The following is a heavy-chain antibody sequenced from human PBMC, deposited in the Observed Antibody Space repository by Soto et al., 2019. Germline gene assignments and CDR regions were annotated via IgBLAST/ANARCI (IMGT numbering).Heavy chain of an antibody. CDR3: GRDRRFGDGYKLGFDY. CDR2: ISFDGSNK. CDR1: GFTFSGYT. Sequence: QVQLVESGGDVVQPGRSLRISCAASGFTFSGYTMHWVRQAPGKGLEWVAAISFDGSNKYYADSVKDRFIISRDNSKNTVYVQMNRLRTEDTAVSYCGRDRRFGDGYKLGFDYWGQGTLVTVSS. J-gene: IGHJ4*02. V-gene: IGHV3-30*03. D-gene: IGHD3-10*01.